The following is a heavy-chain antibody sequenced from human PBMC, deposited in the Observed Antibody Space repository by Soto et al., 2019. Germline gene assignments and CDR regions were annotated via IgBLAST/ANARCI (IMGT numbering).Heavy chain of an antibody. V-gene: IGHV3-23*01. CDR1: GFTFSSYA. Sequence: GGSLRLSCAASGFTFSSYAMRWVRQAPGKGLEWVSAVSGSGGSTYYADSVKGRFTISRDNSKNSLYLQMNSLRAEDTAVYYCARDLHDYVSFRFDPWGQGTLVTVSS. CDR2: VSGSGGST. D-gene: IGHD3-16*01. CDR3: ARDLHDYVSFRFDP. J-gene: IGHJ5*02.